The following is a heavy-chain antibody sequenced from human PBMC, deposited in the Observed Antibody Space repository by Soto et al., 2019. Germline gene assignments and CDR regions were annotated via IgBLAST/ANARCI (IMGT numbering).Heavy chain of an antibody. V-gene: IGHV3-74*01. CDR2: ISEDGRST. CDR3: VREIIAVGSLIRWFDP. Sequence: EVQLVESGGGLVQPGRSLRLSCVASGFTFSNYWMHWVREVPGKGLMWVSRISEDGRSTDYADSVEGRFTIHRDNTKTTLYLQMNSLRAEDTAVYYCVREIIAVGSLIRWFDPWGQGTLVTVSS. D-gene: IGHD6-19*01. CDR1: GFTFSNYW. J-gene: IGHJ5*02.